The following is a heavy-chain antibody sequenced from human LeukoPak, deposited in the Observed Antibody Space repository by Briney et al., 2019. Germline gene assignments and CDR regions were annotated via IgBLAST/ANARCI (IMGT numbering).Heavy chain of an antibody. V-gene: IGHV4-4*02. J-gene: IGHJ4*02. CDR1: GGSISSSNC. Sequence: SETLFLTCAVPGGSISSSNCGSWVRQPPWEELVCIGENHHSGSTSYNPSLKSRVTISVDKSKNQFSLKLRFVTAADTAVYYCASKTTRTAGTFDYWGQGTLVTVSS. CDR2: NHHSGST. CDR3: ASKTTRTAGTFDY. D-gene: IGHD6-19*01.